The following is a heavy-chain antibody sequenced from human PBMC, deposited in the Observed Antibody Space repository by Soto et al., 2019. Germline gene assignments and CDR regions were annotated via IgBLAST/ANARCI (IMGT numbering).Heavy chain of an antibody. J-gene: IGHJ6*02. CDR3: ATSVVVTKGYYYYGMDV. V-gene: IGHV1-18*01. Sequence: ASVKVSCKASGYTFTSYGISWVRQAPGQGLEWMGWISAYNGNTNYAQKLQGRVTMTTDTSTSTAYMELRSLRSEDTAVYYCATSVVVTKGYYYYGMDVWGQGTTVTVSS. CDR2: ISAYNGNT. CDR1: GYTFTSYG. D-gene: IGHD2-15*01.